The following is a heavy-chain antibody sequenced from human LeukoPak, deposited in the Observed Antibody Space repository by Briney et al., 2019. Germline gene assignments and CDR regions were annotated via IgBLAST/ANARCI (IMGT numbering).Heavy chain of an antibody. J-gene: IGHJ5*02. CDR3: ARDLRQYYDILTGYSRFDP. D-gene: IGHD3-9*01. CDR2: INPNSGGT. V-gene: IGHV1-2*02. CDR1: GYTFTGYY. Sequence: EASVTVSCKASGYTFTGYYMHWVRQAHGQGLEWMGWINPNSGGTNYAQKFQGRVTMTRDTSISTAYMELSRLRSDDTAVYYCARDLRQYYDILTGYSRFDPWGQGTLVTVSS.